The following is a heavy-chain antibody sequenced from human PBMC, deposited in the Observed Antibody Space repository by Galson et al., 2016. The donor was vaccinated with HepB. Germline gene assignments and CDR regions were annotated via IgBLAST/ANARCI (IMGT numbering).Heavy chain of an antibody. V-gene: IGHV5-51*01. CDR3: ARRDLRDGFDI. CDR1: GYIFTEYW. J-gene: IGHJ3*02. CDR2: IFPGDSDT. Sequence: QSGAEVKKPGESLKISCKASGYIFTEYWIGWVRQIPGKGLEWMGIIFPGDSDTRYSPSFQGQVTISVDKSLSTAYLQWSSLKPTDSAIYHCARRDLRDGFDIWGQGTMVTVSS.